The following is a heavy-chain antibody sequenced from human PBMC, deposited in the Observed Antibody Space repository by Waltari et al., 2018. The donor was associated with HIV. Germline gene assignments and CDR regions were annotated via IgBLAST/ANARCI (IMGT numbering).Heavy chain of an antibody. CDR3: VRTRLGGDGMDV. V-gene: IGHV3-33*01. CDR1: GFSFNNYG. J-gene: IGHJ6*02. CDR2: KCYDGRKK. Sequence: QVQLVESGGGVVQPGRSLRLSCAASGFSFNNYGMDWVRQAPGKGLEWVAVKCYDGRKKYYADSAKGRFTISRDNSKNTLYLQINSLRVEDTAVYFCVRTRLGGDGMDVWGQGTTVTVS. D-gene: IGHD6-6*01.